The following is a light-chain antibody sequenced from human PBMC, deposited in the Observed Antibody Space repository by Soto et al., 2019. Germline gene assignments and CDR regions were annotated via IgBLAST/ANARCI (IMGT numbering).Light chain of an antibody. V-gene: IGKV3-15*01. CDR2: GAS. CDR3: QQYGSSPLT. CDR1: ETVSSN. J-gene: IGKJ4*01. Sequence: EIVMTQSPATLSVSPGERATLSCRAIETVSSNLAWYQQKPGQAPRLLIYGASTRATGIPARFSGSGSGTDFTLTISRLEAEDFAVYYCQQYGSSPLTFGQGTKVDIK.